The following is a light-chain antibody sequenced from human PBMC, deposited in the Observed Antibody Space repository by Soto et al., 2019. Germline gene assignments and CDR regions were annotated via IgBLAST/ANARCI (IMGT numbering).Light chain of an antibody. CDR2: AAS. CDR1: QSISSY. J-gene: IGKJ4*01. CDR3: QQSYSTPDT. Sequence: DIPMPQSPSSLSASVGDIVTITCRASQSISSYLNWYQQKPGKAPKLLIYAASSLQSGVPSRFSGSGSGTDFTLTISSLQPEDFATYYCQQSYSTPDTFGGGTKVEIK. V-gene: IGKV1-39*01.